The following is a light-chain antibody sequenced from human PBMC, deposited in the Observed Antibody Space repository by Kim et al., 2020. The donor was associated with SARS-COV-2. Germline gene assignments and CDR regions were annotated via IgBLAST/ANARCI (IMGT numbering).Light chain of an antibody. CDR3: QQYGSSPWT. Sequence: SPGERAILSCRASQSVSGTYLAWYQQKPGQAPRLLIYGASRRSIGIPDRFSGSGSGTDFTLIISRLEPEDFAVYFCQQYGSSPWTFGRGTKVDIK. J-gene: IGKJ1*01. V-gene: IGKV3-20*01. CDR1: QSVSGTY. CDR2: GAS.